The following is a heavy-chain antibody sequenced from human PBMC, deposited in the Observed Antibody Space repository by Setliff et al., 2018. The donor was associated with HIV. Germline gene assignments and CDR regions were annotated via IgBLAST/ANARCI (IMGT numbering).Heavy chain of an antibody. CDR1: GASINNYY. CDR3: ARRPPATGRWRIRHWYFDL. Sequence: SETLSLTCTVSGASINNYYWSWIRQSPAKGLEWIGLIYTSGSTKYNPSLKSRVTISVDTSKNQFSLKLSSVTAADTAVYYCARRPPATGRWRIRHWYFDLWGRGTLVTVSS. D-gene: IGHD2-8*02. J-gene: IGHJ2*01. CDR2: IYTSGST. V-gene: IGHV4-4*09.